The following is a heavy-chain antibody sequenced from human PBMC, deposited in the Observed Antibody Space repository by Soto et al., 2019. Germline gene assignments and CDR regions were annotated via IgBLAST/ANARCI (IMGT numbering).Heavy chain of an antibody. CDR3: ARHLVPGPFRIAAAGLDY. CDR2: IYYSGST. CDR1: GGSISSSSYY. V-gene: IGHV4-39*01. J-gene: IGHJ4*02. D-gene: IGHD6-13*01. Sequence: QLQLQESGPGLVKPSETLSLTCTVSGGSISSSSYYWGWIRQPPGKGLEWIGSIYYSGSTYYNPSLKSRVTISVDTSKNQFSLKLSSVTAADTAVYYCARHLVPGPFRIAAAGLDYWGQGTLVTVSS.